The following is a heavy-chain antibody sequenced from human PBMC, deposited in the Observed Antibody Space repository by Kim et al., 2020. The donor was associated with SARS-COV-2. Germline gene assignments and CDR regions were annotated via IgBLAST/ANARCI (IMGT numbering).Heavy chain of an antibody. D-gene: IGHD3-3*01. V-gene: IGHV1-2*06. CDR3: ARDQVTIFGVVENWFDP. CDR1: GYTFTGYY. J-gene: IGHJ5*02. CDR2: INPNSGGT. Sequence: ASVKVSCKASGYTFTGYYMHWVRQAPGQGLEWMGRINPNSGGTNYAQKFQGRVTMTRDTSISTAYMELSRLRSDDTAVYYCARDQVTIFGVVENWFDPWGQGTLVTVSS.